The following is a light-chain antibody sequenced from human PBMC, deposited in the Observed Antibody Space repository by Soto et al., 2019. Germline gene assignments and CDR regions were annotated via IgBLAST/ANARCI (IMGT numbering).Light chain of an antibody. CDR2: DAS. Sequence: EIVLTQSPATLSLSPGERATLSCRASQSVSSYLAWYQQKPGQAPRLLIYDASNRATGIPARFSGSGSGTDFTLTISSLEPEDFAVYYCQQRSNWPLXTFGQGTKVDIK. V-gene: IGKV3-11*01. J-gene: IGKJ2*01. CDR3: QQRSNWPLXT. CDR1: QSVSSY.